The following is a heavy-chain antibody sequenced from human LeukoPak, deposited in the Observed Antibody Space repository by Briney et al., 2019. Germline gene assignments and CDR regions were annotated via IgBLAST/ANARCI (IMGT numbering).Heavy chain of an antibody. J-gene: IGHJ4*02. Sequence: GASVKVSCKASGGTFSSYAISWVRQAPGQGLEWMGRIIPILGIANYAQKFQGRVTITADKSTSTAYMELSSLRSEDTAVYYCARDKYGYSSGWYDYWGQGTLVTVSS. CDR1: GGTFSSYA. D-gene: IGHD6-19*01. V-gene: IGHV1-69*04. CDR3: ARDKYGYSSGWYDY. CDR2: IIPILGIA.